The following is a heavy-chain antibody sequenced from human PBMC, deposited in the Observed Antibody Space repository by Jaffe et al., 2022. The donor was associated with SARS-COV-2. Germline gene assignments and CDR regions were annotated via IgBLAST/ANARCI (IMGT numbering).Heavy chain of an antibody. CDR3: ATAGGIGDTAMVLDFYYFDY. J-gene: IGHJ4*02. V-gene: IGHV1-24*01. CDR2: FDPEDGET. Sequence: QVQLVQSGAEVKKPGASVKVSCKVSGYTLTELSMHWVRQAPGKGLEWMGGFDPEDGETIYAQKFQGRVTMTEDTSTDTAYMELSSLRSEDTAVYYCATAGGIGDTAMVLDFYYFDYWGQGTLVTVSS. D-gene: IGHD5-18*01. CDR1: GYTLTELS.